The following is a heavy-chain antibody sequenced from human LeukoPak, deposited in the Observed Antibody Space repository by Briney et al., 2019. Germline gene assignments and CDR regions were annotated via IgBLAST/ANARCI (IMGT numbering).Heavy chain of an antibody. J-gene: IGHJ4*02. CDR2: IIPIFGTA. V-gene: IGHV1-69*05. D-gene: IGHD1-7*01. CDR3: ARGHITGTVTYLDY. Sequence: SVKVSCKASGGTFSSSAISWLPQAPGQGLEWMGRIIPIFGTANYAQKFQGRVTITTDESTSTAYMELSSLRSEDTAVYYCARGHITGTVTYLDYWGQGTLVTVSS. CDR1: GGTFSSSA.